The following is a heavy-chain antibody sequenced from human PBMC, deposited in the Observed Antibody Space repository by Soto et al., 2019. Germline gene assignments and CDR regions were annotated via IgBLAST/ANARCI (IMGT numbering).Heavy chain of an antibody. J-gene: IGHJ6*02. D-gene: IGHD3-9*01. CDR3: ARAGRGVLRYFAWLPPLLDYYYYYGMDV. CDR2: INPNSGGT. CDR1: GYTFTGYY. V-gene: IGHV1-2*04. Sequence: ASVKVSCKASGYTFTGYYMRWVRQAPGQGLEWMGWINPNSGGTNYAQKFQGWVTMTRDTSISTAYMELSRLRSDDTAVYYCARAGRGVLRYFAWLPPLLDYYYYYGMDVWG.